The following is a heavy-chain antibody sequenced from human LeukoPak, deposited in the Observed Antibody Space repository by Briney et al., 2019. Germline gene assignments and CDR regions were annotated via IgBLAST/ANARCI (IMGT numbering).Heavy chain of an antibody. CDR1: GGSISTYY. CDR3: ARRIAAAEFDP. CDR2: VYYSGYT. V-gene: IGHV4-59*01. Sequence: SETLSLTCTVSGGSISTYYWSWIRQPPGKGLEWIGYVYYSGYTNYNPSLKSRVTISVDTSKNQFSLNLSSVTAADTAVYYCARRIAAAEFDPWGQGTLVTVSS. D-gene: IGHD6-13*01. J-gene: IGHJ5*02.